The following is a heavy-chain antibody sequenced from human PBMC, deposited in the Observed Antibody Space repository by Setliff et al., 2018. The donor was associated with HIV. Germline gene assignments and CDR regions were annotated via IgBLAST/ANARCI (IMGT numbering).Heavy chain of an antibody. CDR3: ARSPTNTYYNFWSGYSYFDY. V-gene: IGHV4-61*02. CDR1: GGSISSGSYY. Sequence: PSETLSLTCTVSGGSISSGSYYWSWIRQPAGKGLEWIGRIYTSGSTNYNPSLKSRVTISVDTSKNQFSLKLSSVTAADTAVYYCARSPTNTYYNFWSGYSYFDYGGQGTLVTVSS. D-gene: IGHD3-3*01. CDR2: IYTSGST. J-gene: IGHJ4*02.